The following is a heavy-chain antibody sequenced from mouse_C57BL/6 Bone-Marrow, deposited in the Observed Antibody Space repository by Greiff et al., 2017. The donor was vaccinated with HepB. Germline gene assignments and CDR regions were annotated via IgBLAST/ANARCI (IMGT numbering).Heavy chain of an antibody. CDR3: ARWGITTVVDY. Sequence: QVQLQQPGAELVKPGASVKLSCKASGYTFTSYWMHWVKQRPGQGLEWIGMIHPNSGSTNYNEKFKSKATLTVDKSSSTAYMQLSSLTSEDSAVYYRARWGITTVVDYWGQGTTLTVSS. V-gene: IGHV1-64*01. CDR2: IHPNSGST. J-gene: IGHJ2*01. CDR1: GYTFTSYW. D-gene: IGHD1-1*01.